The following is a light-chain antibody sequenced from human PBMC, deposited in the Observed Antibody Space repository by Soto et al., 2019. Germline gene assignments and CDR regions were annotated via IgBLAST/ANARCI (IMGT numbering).Light chain of an antibody. CDR3: AAWDDRLNGPSYV. CDR2: TNN. Sequence: ALTQPPSVSGTPGQTVTISCSGSTSNIGSNPVNWYQQLPGTAPRLLISTNNQRPSGVPDRFSGSRSGTSASLAISGLQSEDEADYYCAAWDDRLNGPSYVFGTGTKVTVL. J-gene: IGLJ1*01. V-gene: IGLV1-44*01. CDR1: TSNIGSNP.